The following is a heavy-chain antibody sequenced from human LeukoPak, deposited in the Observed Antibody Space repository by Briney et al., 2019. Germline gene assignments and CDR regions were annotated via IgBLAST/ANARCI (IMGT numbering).Heavy chain of an antibody. CDR3: ARPVVPAATEYFQH. Sequence: GGSLRLSCAASGFTFSSYWMSWVRQAPGKGLEWVSSISSSSSYIYYADSVKGRFTISRDNAKNSLYLQMNSLRAEDTAVYYCARPVVPAATEYFQHWGQGTLVTVSS. CDR1: GFTFSSYW. V-gene: IGHV3-21*01. CDR2: ISSSSSYI. D-gene: IGHD2-2*01. J-gene: IGHJ1*01.